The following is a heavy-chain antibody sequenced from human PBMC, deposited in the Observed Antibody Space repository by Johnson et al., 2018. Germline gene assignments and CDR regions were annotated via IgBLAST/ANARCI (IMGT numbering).Heavy chain of an antibody. CDR2: IRSKAYGGTT. CDR3: TTGYGVGAFDM. Sequence: VQLQESGGSLVQPGGSLRLSCTASGFTFGDYAMSWFRQAPGKGLEWVGFIRSKAYGGTTEYAESVKGRFTISRDDSKNTLYLQMNSLKTEDTAVHYCTTGYGVGAFDMWGQGTMVTVSS. J-gene: IGHJ3*02. V-gene: IGHV3-49*03. CDR1: GFTFGDYA. D-gene: IGHD1-1*01.